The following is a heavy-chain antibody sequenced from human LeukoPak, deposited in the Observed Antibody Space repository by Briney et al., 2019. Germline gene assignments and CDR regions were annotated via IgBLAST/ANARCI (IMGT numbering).Heavy chain of an antibody. CDR1: GGSFSGYY. CDR2: IYTSGTT. CDR3: ARFSSIAAAFDY. Sequence: SETLSLTCAVSGGSFSGYYWSWIRQPAGKGLEWIGRIYTSGTTHYNPSLKSRVTMSVDTSKNQFSLNLSSVTAADTAVYYCARFSSIAAAFDYWGLGTLVTVSS. J-gene: IGHJ4*02. V-gene: IGHV4-4*07. D-gene: IGHD6-13*01.